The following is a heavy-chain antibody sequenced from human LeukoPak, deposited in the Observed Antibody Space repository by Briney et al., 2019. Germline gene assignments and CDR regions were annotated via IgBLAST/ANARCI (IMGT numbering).Heavy chain of an antibody. CDR1: GGSISSGSYY. CDR3: ARGPSMVYADY. CDR2: IYTSGST. Sequence: SETLSLTXTVSGGSISSGSYYWSWIRQPAGKGLEWIGRIYTSGSTNYNPSLKSRVTISVDTSKNQFSLKLSSVTAADTAVYYCARGPSMVYADYWGQGTLVTVSS. D-gene: IGHD2-8*01. V-gene: IGHV4-61*02. J-gene: IGHJ4*02.